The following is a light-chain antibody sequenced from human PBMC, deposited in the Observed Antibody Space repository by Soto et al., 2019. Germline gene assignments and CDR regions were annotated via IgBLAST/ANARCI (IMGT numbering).Light chain of an antibody. CDR3: QQLNSYPIT. J-gene: IGKJ5*01. V-gene: IGKV1-9*01. CDR1: QGISSF. CDR2: AAS. Sequence: IQLIGSAPSLTASIRDSVAMSVRASQGISSFLAWYQQKPGKAPKLLIYAASTLQSGVPSRFSGSGSGTDFTLTISSLQPEDFATYFCQQLNSYPITFGQGTRLEIK.